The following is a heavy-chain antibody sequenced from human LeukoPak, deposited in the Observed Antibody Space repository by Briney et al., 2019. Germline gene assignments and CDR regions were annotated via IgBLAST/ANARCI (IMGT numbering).Heavy chain of an antibody. CDR1: GFTVSSNY. D-gene: IGHD5-12*01. J-gene: IGHJ4*02. Sequence: GGSLRLSCAASGFTVSSNYMSWVRQAPGKGLEWVSVIYSGGSTYYADSVKGRFTISRDNSKNSLYLQMNSLRAEDTAVYYCARSVATDTFDYWGQGTLVTVSS. CDR2: IYSGGST. V-gene: IGHV3-66*01. CDR3: ARSVATDTFDY.